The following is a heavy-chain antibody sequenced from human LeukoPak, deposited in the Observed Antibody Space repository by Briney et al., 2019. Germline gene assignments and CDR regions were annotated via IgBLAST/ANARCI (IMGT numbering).Heavy chain of an antibody. Sequence: SETLSLTCTVSGGSISSGDYYWSWIRQPPGKGLEWIGYIYYSGSTYYNPSLKSRVTISVDTSKNQFSLKLSSVTAADTAVYYCAREREYSSGWYDCWGQGTLVTVSS. CDR3: AREREYSSGWYDC. D-gene: IGHD6-19*01. V-gene: IGHV4-30-4*08. J-gene: IGHJ5*01. CDR1: GGSISSGDYY. CDR2: IYYSGST.